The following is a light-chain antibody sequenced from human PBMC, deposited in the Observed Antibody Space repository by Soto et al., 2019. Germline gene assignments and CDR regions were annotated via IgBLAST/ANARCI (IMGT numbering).Light chain of an antibody. CDR3: QQSSTFWT. Sequence: DIQMTQSPSTLSASVGDRVTVTCRASQGISASLAWFQQRPGKAPKLLIYDVSSLESGVPSRFSGSGSGTEFTLTISRLQPDYFATYCQQQSSTFWTFGQGTKVEI. CDR1: QGISAS. CDR2: DVS. J-gene: IGKJ1*01. V-gene: IGKV1-5*01.